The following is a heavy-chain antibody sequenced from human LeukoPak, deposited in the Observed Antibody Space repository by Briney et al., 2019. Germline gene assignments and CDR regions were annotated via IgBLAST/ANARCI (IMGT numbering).Heavy chain of an antibody. CDR3: AGGPSPAAFDI. CDR2: IYYSGST. D-gene: IGHD3-16*01. V-gene: IGHV4-59*01. CDR1: GDSITSYY. Sequence: KPSETLSLTCTVSGDSITSYYWSWIRQSAEKGLEWIGYIYYSGSTNYNPSLKSRVTISVDTSKNQFSLKLSSVTAADTAVYYCAGGPSPAAFDIWGQGTMVTVSS. J-gene: IGHJ3*02.